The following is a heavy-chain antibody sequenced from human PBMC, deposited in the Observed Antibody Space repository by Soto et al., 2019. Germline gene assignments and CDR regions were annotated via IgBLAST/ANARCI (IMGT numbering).Heavy chain of an antibody. CDR2: IYPGDSDT. Sequence: PGESLKISCKCSGYSFTSYWIGWVRQMPGKGLEWMGIIYPGDSDTRYSPSFQGQVTISADKSISTAYLQWSSLKASDTAMYYCAIPLDYGNYGPYYYGMDVWGQGTTVTVSS. CDR1: GYSFTSYW. V-gene: IGHV5-51*01. CDR3: AIPLDYGNYGPYYYGMDV. D-gene: IGHD4-17*01. J-gene: IGHJ6*02.